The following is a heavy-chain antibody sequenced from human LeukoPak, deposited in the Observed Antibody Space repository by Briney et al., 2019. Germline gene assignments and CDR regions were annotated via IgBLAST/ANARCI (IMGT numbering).Heavy chain of an antibody. Sequence: SVTLSLTCTVSGGSISSYYWSWIRQPPGKGLEWIGEISQSARTNYNPSLKSRVTMSIDKSRNQFSLKMNSVTAADTAVYYCAGVRLGSSGFSEYFEHWGQGTLVTVSS. V-gene: IGHV4-59*12. CDR2: ISQSART. CDR1: GGSISSYY. J-gene: IGHJ1*01. CDR3: AGVRLGSSGFSEYFEH. D-gene: IGHD3-22*01.